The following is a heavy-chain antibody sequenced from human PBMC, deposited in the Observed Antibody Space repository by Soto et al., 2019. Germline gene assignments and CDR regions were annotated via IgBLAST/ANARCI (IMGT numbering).Heavy chain of an antibody. Sequence: QVQLVDSGGGEVQPGRSLTISCAASGFTFSTYGRHWVRQTPGKGLEWVAVISYDGTNKFYSDSVKGRFTISRDNFKNTLTLQMNSLRADDTAVYSCAKDLQSYGDYDYYCYGMDVWGLGTRVTVSS. J-gene: IGHJ6*02. V-gene: IGHV3-30*18. CDR3: AKDLQSYGDYDYYCYGMDV. CDR1: GFTFSTYG. D-gene: IGHD4-17*01. CDR2: ISYDGTNK.